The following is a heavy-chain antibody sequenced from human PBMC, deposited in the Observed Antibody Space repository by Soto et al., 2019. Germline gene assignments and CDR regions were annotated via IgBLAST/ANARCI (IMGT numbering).Heavy chain of an antibody. D-gene: IGHD3-3*01. J-gene: IGHJ1*01. V-gene: IGHV3-74*01. CDR2: ISPDGSVP. CDR3: TRGKYDDHQYFQY. Sequence: VQLVESGGGLVQPGGSLRLSCAASGFTFRNSWMHWVRQAPGKGLVWVARISPDGSVPTYADSVKGRFTISRDNGKNTLYLQVNNLRVEDTATYYCTRGKYDDHQYFQYWGQGTLVIVSS. CDR1: GFTFRNSW.